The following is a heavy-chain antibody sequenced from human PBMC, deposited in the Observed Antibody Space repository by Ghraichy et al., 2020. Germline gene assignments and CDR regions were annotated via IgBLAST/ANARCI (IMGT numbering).Heavy chain of an antibody. J-gene: IGHJ4*02. CDR3: ARQEEGKQHLDY. CDR1: GFSVSSNS. D-gene: IGHD5-18*01. V-gene: IGHV3-53*04. CDR2: INSGGSI. Sequence: GGSLRLSCAASGFSVSSNSMIWVRQAPGRGLECVSIINSGGSIHYTDSVKGRFTISRHNSKNTLYLQMDTLRLEDTAVYYCARQEEGKQHLDYWGQGTLVTVSP.